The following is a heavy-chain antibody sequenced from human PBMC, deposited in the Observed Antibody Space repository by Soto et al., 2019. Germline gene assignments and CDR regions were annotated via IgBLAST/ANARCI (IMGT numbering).Heavy chain of an antibody. V-gene: IGHV3-66*01. CDR1: GFTVSSNY. CDR2: TYSGGST. Sequence: EVQLVETGGDLVQPGGSLRLSCAASGFTVSSNYMTWVRQAPGKGLEWVSVTYSGGSTYYADSVKGRFTISRDNSKNTLYLQMNSLRAEDTAVYYCARGLGGGYFDSWGQGTLVTVSS. J-gene: IGHJ4*02. D-gene: IGHD3-10*01. CDR3: ARGLGGGYFDS.